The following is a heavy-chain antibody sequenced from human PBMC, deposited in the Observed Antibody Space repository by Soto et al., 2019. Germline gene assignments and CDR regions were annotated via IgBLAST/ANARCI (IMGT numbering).Heavy chain of an antibody. CDR1: GYTFTANF. J-gene: IGHJ4*02. Sequence: QVRLAQSGAEVKKPGASVKVSCQASGYTFTANFINWVRQAPGQGLEWMGRLNPNTGDAEYAQEFQGRVTMTSDTSISTAYMEVTSLTSDDTAVYYCARVFREHSSSYWIDSWGQGTLVTVSS. CDR2: LNPNTGDA. D-gene: IGHD3-22*01. CDR3: ARVFREHSSSYWIDS. V-gene: IGHV1-2*06.